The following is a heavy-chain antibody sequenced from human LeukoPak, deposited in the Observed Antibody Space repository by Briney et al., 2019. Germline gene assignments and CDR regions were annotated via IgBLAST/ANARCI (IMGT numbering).Heavy chain of an antibody. CDR2: IYPGDSDT. Sequence: GESLKISCKGSGYSFTSYWIGWVRQMPGKGLEWMGIIYPGDSDTRYSPSFQGQVTISADKPISTAYLQWSSLKASDTAMYYCARRSRRYDILTGYQAPGAFDIWGQGTMVTVSS. J-gene: IGHJ3*02. CDR3: ARRSRRYDILTGYQAPGAFDI. CDR1: GYSFTSYW. D-gene: IGHD3-9*01. V-gene: IGHV5-51*01.